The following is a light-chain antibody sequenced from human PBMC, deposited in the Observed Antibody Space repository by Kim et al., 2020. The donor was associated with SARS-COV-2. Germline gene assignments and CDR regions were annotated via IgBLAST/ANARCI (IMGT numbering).Light chain of an antibody. J-gene: IGLJ2*01. Sequence: SSELTQDPEVSVALGQTARITCQGDILRTYYASWYQQKPGQAPVIVISAKNERPSGIPDRFSGSSSGDTASLTISGTQAEDEADYYCSSRNSSIHHFIFGGGTQLTVL. CDR1: ILRTYY. CDR2: AKN. CDR3: SSRNSSIHHFI. V-gene: IGLV3-19*01.